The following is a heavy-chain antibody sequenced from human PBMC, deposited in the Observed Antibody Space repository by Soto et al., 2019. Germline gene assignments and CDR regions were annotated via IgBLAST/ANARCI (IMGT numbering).Heavy chain of an antibody. D-gene: IGHD7-27*01. Sequence: PSETLSLTCTVSSGSISTYYWSWIRQPPGKGLEWIGYIYYTGSTNYNPSLKTRVAISMDTSKNQFSLNLSSVTAADTAVYYCACGPNWAYFDFWGLRTLVTVSS. V-gene: IGHV4-59*01. J-gene: IGHJ4*02. CDR3: ACGPNWAYFDF. CDR2: IYYTGST. CDR1: SGSISTYY.